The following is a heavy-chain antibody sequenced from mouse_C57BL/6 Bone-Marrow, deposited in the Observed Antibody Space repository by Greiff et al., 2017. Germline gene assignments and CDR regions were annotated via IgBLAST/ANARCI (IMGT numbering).Heavy chain of an antibody. Sequence: EVQGVESGGGLVKPGGSLKLSCAASGFTFSSYAMSWVRQTPEKRLEWVATISDGGSYTYYPDNVKGRFTISRDNAKNNLYLQMSHLKSEDTAMYYCARDFRSIYFDDWGKGTTLKVAS. CDR3: ARDFRSIYFDD. J-gene: IGHJ2*01. CDR2: ISDGGSYT. CDR1: GFTFSSYA. D-gene: IGHD1-1*01. V-gene: IGHV5-4*01.